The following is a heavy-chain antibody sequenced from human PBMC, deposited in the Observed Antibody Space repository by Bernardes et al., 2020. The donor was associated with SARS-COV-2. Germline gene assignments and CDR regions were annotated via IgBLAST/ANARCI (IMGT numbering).Heavy chain of an antibody. J-gene: IGHJ6*02. CDR2: ISGDGGST. Sequence: GGSLRLSCAASGFTFDDYAMHWVRQAPGKGLEWVSLISGDGGSTYYADSVKGRFTISRDNSKNSLYLQMNSLRTEDTALYYCAKDIFNYAAPGVVIIRGPYYYGMDVWGQGTTVTVSS. CDR3: AKDIFNYAAPGVVIIRGPYYYGMDV. CDR1: GFTFDDYA. D-gene: IGHD3-3*01. V-gene: IGHV3-43*02.